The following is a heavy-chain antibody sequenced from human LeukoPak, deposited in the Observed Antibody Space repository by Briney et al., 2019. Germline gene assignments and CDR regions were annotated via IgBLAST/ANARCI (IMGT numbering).Heavy chain of an antibody. V-gene: IGHV4-34*01. CDR1: GGSFSGYY. CDR2: INHSRST. D-gene: IGHD1-26*01. J-gene: IGHJ5*02. Sequence: SETLSFNCAGDGGSFSGYYWSWIRQPPGKGLKWIGEINHSRSTNYNPSLSSRATISVDTSKNQFSLKLSSVTAADTAVYYWARDVDLGAGPWGQGTLVTVSS. CDR3: ARDVDLGAGP.